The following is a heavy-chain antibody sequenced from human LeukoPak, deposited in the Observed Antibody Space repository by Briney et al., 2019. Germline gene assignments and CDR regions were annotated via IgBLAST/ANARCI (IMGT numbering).Heavy chain of an antibody. Sequence: GASVKVSCKASGYTFTSYGISWVRQAPGRGLEWMGWISAYNGNTNYAQKLQGRVTMTTDTSTSTAYMELRSLRSDDTAVYYCARTTWIQLRPTGYYYFDYWGQGTLVTVSS. CDR3: ARTTWIQLRPTGYYYFDY. CDR1: GYTFTSYG. D-gene: IGHD5-18*01. V-gene: IGHV1-18*01. CDR2: ISAYNGNT. J-gene: IGHJ4*02.